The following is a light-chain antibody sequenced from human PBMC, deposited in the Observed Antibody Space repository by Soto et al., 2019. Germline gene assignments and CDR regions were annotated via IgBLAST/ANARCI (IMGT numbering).Light chain of an antibody. Sequence: QSVLTQPPSVSGAPGQRVTISCTGSSSNIGAGYDVQWYQQLPGTAPKLLMYGNSNRPSGVPDRFSGSKSGTSASLAITGLQAEDEADYYCQSYDSSLTALYVFGIGTQRTVL. CDR3: QSYDSSLTALYV. CDR2: GNS. V-gene: IGLV1-40*01. J-gene: IGLJ7*01. CDR1: SSNIGAGYD.